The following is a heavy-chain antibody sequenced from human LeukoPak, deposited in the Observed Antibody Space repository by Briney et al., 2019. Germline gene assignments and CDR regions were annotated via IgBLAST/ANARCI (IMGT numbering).Heavy chain of an antibody. Sequence: TETLSLTCTVSGYSISSGYYWGWIRQPPGKGLEWIGSIYHSGSTYYNPSLKSRVTISVDTSKNQFSLKLSSVTAADTAVYYCARARTGFWSGYSYYLDYWGQGTLVTVSS. J-gene: IGHJ4*02. CDR1: GYSISSGYY. V-gene: IGHV4-38-2*02. D-gene: IGHD3-3*01. CDR2: IYHSGST. CDR3: ARARTGFWSGYSYYLDY.